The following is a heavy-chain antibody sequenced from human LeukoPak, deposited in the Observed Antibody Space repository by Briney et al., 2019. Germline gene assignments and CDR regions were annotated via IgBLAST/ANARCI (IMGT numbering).Heavy chain of an antibody. CDR1: GLPFRSIW. D-gene: IGHD4/OR15-4a*01. Sequence: QPGGSLRLSCAVSGLPFRSIWMSWVRQAPGKGLEWVADLHPDGTSMILYVDSVKGRFTIYRDNAENSVYLQMNNLRVEDTGIYYCARDPHYGAIDYWGQGTLVTVSS. CDR2: LHPDGTSMI. CDR3: ARDPHYGAIDY. V-gene: IGHV3-7*01. J-gene: IGHJ4*02.